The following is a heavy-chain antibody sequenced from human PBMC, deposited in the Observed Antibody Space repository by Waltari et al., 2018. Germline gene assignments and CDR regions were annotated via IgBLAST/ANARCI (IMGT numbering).Heavy chain of an antibody. V-gene: IGHV4-34*01. Sequence: QVQLQQWGAGLLKPSETLSLTCAVYGGSFSGYYWSWIRQPPGKGLEWIGEINQSGSTNYNPSLKSRVTISVDTSKNQFSLQLNSVTPEDTAVYYCARGRGYSSGWYVQVDWFDPWGQGTLVTVSS. D-gene: IGHD6-19*01. CDR3: ARGRGYSSGWYVQVDWFDP. J-gene: IGHJ5*02. CDR2: INQSGST. CDR1: GGSFSGYY.